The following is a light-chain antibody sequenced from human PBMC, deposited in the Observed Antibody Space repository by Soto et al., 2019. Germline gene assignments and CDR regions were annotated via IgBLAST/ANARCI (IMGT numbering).Light chain of an antibody. Sequence: DIQMTQSPSSLSASVGDRVTITCRASQSISSYLNWYQQKPGKAPKLLIYAASSLQSGVPSRFSGGGSGTDVTITISSLPPEDFATYYCHQSYSTPALTFGGGTKVEIK. J-gene: IGKJ4*01. CDR3: HQSYSTPALT. CDR2: AAS. CDR1: QSISSY. V-gene: IGKV1-39*01.